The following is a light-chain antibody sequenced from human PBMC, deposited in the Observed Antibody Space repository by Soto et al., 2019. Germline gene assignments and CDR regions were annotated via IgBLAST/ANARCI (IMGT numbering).Light chain of an antibody. CDR3: QKHDGVPL. J-gene: IGKJ3*01. Sequence: DIQLTQSQSSLSASVGDRVTITCQASQSISNHLNWYQQKPGKAHNLLNYDASALETGVPSRFSGGGSVTFFSFSINSLQHEDIATYYCQKHDGVPLFGPGTKVEIK. CDR2: DAS. CDR1: QSISNH. V-gene: IGKV1-33*01.